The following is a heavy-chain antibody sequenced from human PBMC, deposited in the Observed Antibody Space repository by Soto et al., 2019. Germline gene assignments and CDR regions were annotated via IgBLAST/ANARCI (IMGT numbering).Heavy chain of an antibody. CDR3: ARWGTTGGLDV. V-gene: IGHV3-30*19. Sequence: QVQLVESGGGVVQPGTSLRLSCVGSGFTFRSYVIHWVRQAPGKGLEWVALTSYDGSNNDYGVSEKGRFTISRDNSRTTVDLQMDSLRREYTALYYCARWGTTGGLDVWGQGTLVSVSS. CDR1: GFTFRSYV. CDR2: TSYDGSNN. J-gene: IGHJ1*01. D-gene: IGHD3-16*01.